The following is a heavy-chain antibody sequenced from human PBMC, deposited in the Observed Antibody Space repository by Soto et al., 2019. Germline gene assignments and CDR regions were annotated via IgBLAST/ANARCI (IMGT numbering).Heavy chain of an antibody. CDR2: IYYSGST. J-gene: IGHJ4*02. Sequence: PSETLSLTCTVSGGSISSSSYYWGWIRQPPGKGLEWIGSIYYSGSTYYNPSLKSRVTISVDTSKNQFSLKLSSVTAADTAVYYCARHGNWNDHFPFDYWGQGTLVTVSS. V-gene: IGHV4-39*01. CDR3: ARHGNWNDHFPFDY. D-gene: IGHD1-1*01. CDR1: GGSISSSSYY.